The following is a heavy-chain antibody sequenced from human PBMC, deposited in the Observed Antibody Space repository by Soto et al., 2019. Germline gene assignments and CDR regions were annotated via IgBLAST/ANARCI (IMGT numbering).Heavy chain of an antibody. CDR1: GYTFTSYG. Sequence: ASVKVSCKASGYTFTSYGISWVRQAPGQGLEWMGWINAYNGNTNYAQKLQGRVTMTTDTSTSTAYMELRSLRSDDTAVYYCARDGPDMGGYYYYGMDVWGQGTTVTVS. D-gene: IGHD2-15*01. J-gene: IGHJ6*02. V-gene: IGHV1-18*04. CDR3: ARDGPDMGGYYYYGMDV. CDR2: INAYNGNT.